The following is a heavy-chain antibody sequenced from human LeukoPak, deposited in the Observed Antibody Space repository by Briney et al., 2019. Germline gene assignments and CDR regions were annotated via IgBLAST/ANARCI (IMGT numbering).Heavy chain of an antibody. CDR1: GFTFSNYW. CDR3: ARQGLYDSSDFWTFQH. V-gene: IGHV3-74*01. CDR2: INSDGSTS. Sequence: GGSLRLSCAASGFTFSNYWMHWVRHTPGKGLVWVSRINSDGSTSNYADSLKGRFTISRDNAKNSVYLQMNSLSAEDTAVYYCARQGLYDSSDFWTFQHWGQGTLVTVSS. D-gene: IGHD3/OR15-3a*01. J-gene: IGHJ1*01.